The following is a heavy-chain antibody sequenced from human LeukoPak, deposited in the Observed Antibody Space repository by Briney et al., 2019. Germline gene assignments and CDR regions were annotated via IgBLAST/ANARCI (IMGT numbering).Heavy chain of an antibody. Sequence: SETLSLTCTVPGGSINSYYWSWIRRPPGKGLEWIGYIYYSGSTNYNPSLKSRVTISRDTSKNQFSLKLRSVTAADTAVYYCTSGGMVSGDYWGHGTLVTVSP. CDR2: IYYSGST. V-gene: IGHV4-59*01. CDR3: TSGGMVSGDY. CDR1: GGSINSYY. J-gene: IGHJ4*01. D-gene: IGHD2-8*01.